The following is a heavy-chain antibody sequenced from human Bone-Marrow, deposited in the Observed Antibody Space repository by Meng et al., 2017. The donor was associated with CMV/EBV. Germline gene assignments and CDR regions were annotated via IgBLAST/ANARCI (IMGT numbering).Heavy chain of an antibody. CDR1: GFTFDDYA. D-gene: IGHD2-2*01. V-gene: IGHV3-9*03. CDR3: ARRESYQQGYGMDV. CDR2: ISWNSGSI. Sequence: SLKISCAASGFTFDDYAMHWVRQAPGKGLEWVSGISWNSGSIGYADSVKGRFTISRDNAKNSLYLQMNSLRAEDMALYYCARRESYQQGYGMDVWGQGTTVTVSS. J-gene: IGHJ6*02.